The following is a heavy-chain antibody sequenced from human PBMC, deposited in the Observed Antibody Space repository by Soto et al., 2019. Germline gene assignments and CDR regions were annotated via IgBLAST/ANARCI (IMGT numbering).Heavy chain of an antibody. J-gene: IGHJ4*02. CDR1: GGSVSSTKYY. CDR2: IYYSGNT. Sequence: ASETLSLTCTVSGGSVSSTKYYWDWIRQPPGKGLEWIGSIYYSGNTNYNSSLKSRVTMSVDTSKNQFSLKLRSVTAADTAVYYCARGYRRNFDYWGQGTLVTVSS. V-gene: IGHV4-39*01. CDR3: ARGYRRNFDY. D-gene: IGHD2-2*01.